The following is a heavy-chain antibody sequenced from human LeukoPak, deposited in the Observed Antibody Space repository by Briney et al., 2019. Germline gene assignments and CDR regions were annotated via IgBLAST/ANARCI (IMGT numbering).Heavy chain of an antibody. Sequence: GGSLRLSCAASGFTFSSYSMNWVRQAPGKGLEWVSSISSSSSYIYYADSVKGRFTISRDNAKNSLYLQMNSLRAEDTAVYYCARDSITIFGVVMAYFDYWGQGTLVTVSP. CDR1: GFTFSSYS. V-gene: IGHV3-21*01. D-gene: IGHD3-3*01. CDR2: ISSSSSYI. CDR3: ARDSITIFGVVMAYFDY. J-gene: IGHJ4*02.